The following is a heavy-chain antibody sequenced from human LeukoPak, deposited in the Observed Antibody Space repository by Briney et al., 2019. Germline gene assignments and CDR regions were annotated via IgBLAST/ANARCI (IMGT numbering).Heavy chain of an antibody. D-gene: IGHD3-10*01. CDR2: ISSSSTTI. CDR3: AREGWYGEPLSY. V-gene: IGHV3-48*03. CDR1: GFTCSNYE. J-gene: IGHJ4*02. Sequence: TGGSLSFSCAASGFTCSNYEMNWVRHAPGHGWEWVSNISSSSTTIYNADSVEGRFAICRDNAKNLLFLQMSSLRAEDTAVYYCAREGWYGEPLSYWGQGTLVTVSS.